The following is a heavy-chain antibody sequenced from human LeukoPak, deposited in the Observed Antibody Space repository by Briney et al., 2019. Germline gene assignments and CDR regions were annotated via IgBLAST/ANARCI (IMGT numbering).Heavy chain of an antibody. CDR3: ARATLALNWFDP. Sequence: ASVKVSCKASGYTFTSYAMHWVRQAPGQRLEWMGWINAGNGNTKYSQKFQGRVTITRDTSASTAYMELSSLRSEDTAVYYCARATLALNWFDPWGQGTLVTVSS. J-gene: IGHJ5*02. D-gene: IGHD4-23*01. CDR2: INAGNGNT. CDR1: GYTFTSYA. V-gene: IGHV1-3*01.